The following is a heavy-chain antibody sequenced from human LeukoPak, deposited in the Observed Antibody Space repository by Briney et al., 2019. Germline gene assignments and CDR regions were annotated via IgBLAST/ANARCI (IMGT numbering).Heavy chain of an antibody. CDR2: INHSGST. V-gene: IGHV4-39*07. Sequence: ASETLSLTCTVSGGSISSSTYYWGWIRQPPGKGLEWIGEINHSGSTNYNPSLKSRVTISVDTSKNQFSLKLSSVTAADTAVYYCARPHRPRIAVASSFDYWGQGTLVTVSS. D-gene: IGHD6-19*01. CDR1: GGSISSSTYY. CDR3: ARPHRPRIAVASSFDY. J-gene: IGHJ4*02.